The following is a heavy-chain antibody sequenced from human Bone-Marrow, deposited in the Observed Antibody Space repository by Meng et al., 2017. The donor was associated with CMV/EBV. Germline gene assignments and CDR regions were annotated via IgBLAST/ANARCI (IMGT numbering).Heavy chain of an antibody. Sequence: SVKVSCKASGGTFSSYAISWVRQAPGQGLEWMGGIIPIPGIANYAQKFQGRVTITADKSTSTAYMELSSLRSEDTAVYYCARGGYDFWSGRFDPWGQGTLVTVSS. CDR1: GGTFSSYA. CDR2: IIPIPGIA. D-gene: IGHD3-3*01. J-gene: IGHJ5*02. V-gene: IGHV1-69*10. CDR3: ARGGYDFWSGRFDP.